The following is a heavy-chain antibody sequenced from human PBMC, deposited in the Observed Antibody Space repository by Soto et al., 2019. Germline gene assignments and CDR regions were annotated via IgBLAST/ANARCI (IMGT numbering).Heavy chain of an antibody. D-gene: IGHD1-26*01. V-gene: IGHV1-8*01. J-gene: IGHJ3*02. CDR1: GYTFTSYD. Sequence: GASVKVSCKASGYTFTSYDINWVRQATGQRLEWMGWMNPSNGDTGYAQKLQGRVTITRDTSATTAYMELSSLRSEDTAMYYCARASGSQSEETFDIWGQGTMVTVSS. CDR2: MNPSNGDT. CDR3: ARASGSQSEETFDI.